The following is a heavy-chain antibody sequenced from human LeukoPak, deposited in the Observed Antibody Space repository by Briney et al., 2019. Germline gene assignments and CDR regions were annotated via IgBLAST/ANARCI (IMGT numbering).Heavy chain of an antibody. CDR2: MSPDGTEK. J-gene: IGHJ6*03. CDR3: VKGYDYYIDV. V-gene: IGHV3-7*01. CDR1: GLSFSSSW. Sequence: PGGSLRLSCAASGLSFSSSWMSWVRQTPEKGLEWVANMSPDGTEKYYVDSVKGRFTISRDNAKNSLYLQMNNLRAEDTALYYCVKGYDYYIDVWGKGTTVTISS. D-gene: IGHD3-16*01.